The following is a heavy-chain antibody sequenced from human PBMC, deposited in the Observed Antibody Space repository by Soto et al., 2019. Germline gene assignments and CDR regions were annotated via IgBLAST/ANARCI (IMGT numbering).Heavy chain of an antibody. CDR3: ARESSGGNSDFDI. D-gene: IGHD2-21*02. CDR1: GYSITTGYS. J-gene: IGHJ3*02. Sequence: QVQLQESGPGLVKPSETLSLACAVSGYSITTGYSWGWIRQPPGKGLEWIGNIFHSGSTYYNPSLKSRLTVSADTSKTQFSLKLRSVTAADTAIYYCARESSGGNSDFDIWGQGTMVTVSS. CDR2: IFHSGST. V-gene: IGHV4-38-2*01.